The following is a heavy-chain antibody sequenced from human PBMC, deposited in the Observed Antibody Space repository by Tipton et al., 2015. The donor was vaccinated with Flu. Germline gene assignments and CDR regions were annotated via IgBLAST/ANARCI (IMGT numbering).Heavy chain of an antibody. Sequence: VQLVQSGAVVKKPGESLKISCKGSGYSFTSYWIGWVRQMPGKGLEWMGIIYPGDSDTRYSPSFQGQVTISADKSISTAYLQWSSLKASDTAMYYCARRDYYDSSGYLADAFDIWGQGTMVTVSS. V-gene: IGHV5-51*01. CDR2: IYPGDSDT. J-gene: IGHJ3*02. CDR3: ARRDYYDSSGYLADAFDI. CDR1: GYSFTSYW. D-gene: IGHD3-22*01.